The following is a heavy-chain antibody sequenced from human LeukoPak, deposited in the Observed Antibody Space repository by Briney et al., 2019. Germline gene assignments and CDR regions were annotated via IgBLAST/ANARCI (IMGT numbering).Heavy chain of an antibody. CDR1: GYTFINYG. CDR3: ATGVITPGFDY. V-gene: IGHV1-2*02. Sequence: ASVKVSCKASGYTFINYGITWVRQAPGQGLEWMGWINPRTGDTNKSQKFQGRVTMTRDTFISTAYMELRSLKPDDTAVYYCATGVITPGFDYWGQGTLVTVPS. CDR2: INPRTGDT. J-gene: IGHJ4*02. D-gene: IGHD4-23*01.